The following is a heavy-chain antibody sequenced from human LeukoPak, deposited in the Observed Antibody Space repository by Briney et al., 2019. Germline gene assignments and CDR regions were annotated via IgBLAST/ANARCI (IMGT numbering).Heavy chain of an antibody. CDR2: VYYTGST. V-gene: IGHV4-59*08. CDR3: ARHGPYLGRLGWFDP. Sequence: SETLSLTCTVSSGSISSYYWSWIRQPPGKGLEWIGYVYYTGSTNYNPSLKSRVTISVDTSKNQFSLNLSSVTAADTAVYYCARHGPYLGRLGWFDPWGQGTLVTVSS. CDR1: SGSISSYY. D-gene: IGHD1-26*01. J-gene: IGHJ5*02.